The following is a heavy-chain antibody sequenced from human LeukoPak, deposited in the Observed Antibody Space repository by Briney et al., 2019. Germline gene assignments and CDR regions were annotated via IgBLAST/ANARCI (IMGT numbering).Heavy chain of an antibody. J-gene: IGHJ4*02. CDR2: IKQDGSEK. CDR1: GFTFSSYW. CDR3: ARDFYYYGSGSYYNRD. V-gene: IGHV3-7*01. D-gene: IGHD3-10*01. Sequence: GGSLRLSCAASGFTFSSYWMSWVRQAPGKGLEWVANIKQDGSEKYYVDSVKGRFTISRDNAKNSLYLQMNSLRAEDTAVYYCARDFYYYGSGSYYNRDWGQGTLVTVSS.